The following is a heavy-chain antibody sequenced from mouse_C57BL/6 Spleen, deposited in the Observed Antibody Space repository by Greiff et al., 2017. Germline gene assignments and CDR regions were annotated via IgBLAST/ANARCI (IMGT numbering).Heavy chain of an antibody. J-gene: IGHJ3*01. CDR3: ARRTYDGYYEY. Sequence: EVQLVESGGGLVKPGGSLKLSCAASGFTFSDYGMHWVRQAPEKGLAWVAYISSGSSTIYYADTVKGRFTISRDNAKNTLFLQMTSLRSEDTAMYYCARRTYDGYYEYWGQGTLVTVSA. CDR2: ISSGSSTI. D-gene: IGHD2-3*01. CDR1: GFTFSDYG. V-gene: IGHV5-17*01.